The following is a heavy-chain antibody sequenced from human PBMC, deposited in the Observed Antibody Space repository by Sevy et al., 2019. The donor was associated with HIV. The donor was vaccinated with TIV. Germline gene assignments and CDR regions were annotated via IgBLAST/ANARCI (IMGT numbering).Heavy chain of an antibody. CDR2: INHSGST. CDR1: GGSFSGYY. D-gene: IGHD5-12*01. Sequence: SETLSLTCAVYGGSFSGYYWSWIRQPPGKGLEWIGEINHSGSTNYNPSLKSRVTISVDTSKNQFSLKLSSVTAADTAVYYCARKPIVATLAFFDYWGQGTLVTVSS. J-gene: IGHJ4*02. CDR3: ARKPIVATLAFFDY. V-gene: IGHV4-34*01.